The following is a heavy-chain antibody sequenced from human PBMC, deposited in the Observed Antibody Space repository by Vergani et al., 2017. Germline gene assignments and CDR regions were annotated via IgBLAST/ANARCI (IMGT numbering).Heavy chain of an antibody. CDR3: ARVRDGYAFGDAFDI. V-gene: IGHV4-34*01. J-gene: IGHJ3*02. CDR1: GGSFSGYY. Sequence: QVQLQQWGAGLLKPSETLSLTCAVYGGSFSGYYWSWIRQPPGKGLEWIGEINHSGSTNYNPSLKSRVTISVDTPKNQFSLKLSSVTAADTAVYYCARVRDGYAFGDAFDIWGQGTMVTVSS. CDR2: INHSGST. D-gene: IGHD5-24*01.